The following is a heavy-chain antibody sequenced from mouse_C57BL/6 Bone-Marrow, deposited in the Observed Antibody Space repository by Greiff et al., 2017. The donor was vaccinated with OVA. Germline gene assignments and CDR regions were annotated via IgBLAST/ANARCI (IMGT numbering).Heavy chain of an antibody. Sequence: EVQLQQSGPELVKPGASVKIPCKASGYTFTDYNMDWVKQSHGKSLEWIGDINPNNGGTIYNQKFKGQATLTVDKSSSTAYMELRSLTSEDTAVYYCARRIVDRYAMDYWGQGTSVTVSS. J-gene: IGHJ4*01. CDR1: GYTFTDYN. D-gene: IGHD1-1*01. CDR2: INPNNGGT. CDR3: ARRIVDRYAMDY. V-gene: IGHV1-18*01.